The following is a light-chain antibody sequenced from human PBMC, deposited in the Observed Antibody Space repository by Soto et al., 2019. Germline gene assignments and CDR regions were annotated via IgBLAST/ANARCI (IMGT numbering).Light chain of an antibody. V-gene: IGLV2-8*01. Sequence: QSVLTQPPSASGSTRQSVTSSCTRTSSDVGDYSYVSWYQQHPGKAPKLMIYEVSKRPSGVPDRFSGSKSGNTASLTVSGLQAEDEADYYCSSYAGSLYIFGTGTKVTVL. CDR1: SSDVGDYSY. J-gene: IGLJ1*01. CDR3: SSYAGSLYI. CDR2: EVS.